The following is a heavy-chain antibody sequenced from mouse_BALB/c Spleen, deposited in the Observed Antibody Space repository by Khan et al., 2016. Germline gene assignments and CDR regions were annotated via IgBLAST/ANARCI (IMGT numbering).Heavy chain of an antibody. CDR1: GYTFTDYS. J-gene: IGHJ3*01. CDR3: APITTVPCAY. V-gene: IGHV9-2-1*01. D-gene: IGHD1-1*01. CDR2: INTETGEP. Sequence: QIQLVQSGPELKKPGETVKISCKASGYTFTDYSMHWVKQAPGKGLKWMSRINTETGEPTSADDFKGRFAFSLEPSASPAYLQINNRKNEETATYFWAPITTVPCAYWGQGTLVTVSA.